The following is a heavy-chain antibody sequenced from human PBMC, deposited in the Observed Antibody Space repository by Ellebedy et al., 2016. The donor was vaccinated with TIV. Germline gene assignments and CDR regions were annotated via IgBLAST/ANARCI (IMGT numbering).Heavy chain of an antibody. CDR2: IDADGSST. J-gene: IGHJ4*02. D-gene: IGHD6-13*01. CDR3: ARDRSNIAATGRGVDY. Sequence: GESLKISCAASGFTFSSYYIQWVRQVPGKGLEWVSRIDADGSSTTYADSVTGRFASSRDNAKNTRYLQMNGLRVEDTAVYYCARDRSNIAATGRGVDYWGQGTMVIVSS. CDR1: GFTFSSYY. V-gene: IGHV3-74*01.